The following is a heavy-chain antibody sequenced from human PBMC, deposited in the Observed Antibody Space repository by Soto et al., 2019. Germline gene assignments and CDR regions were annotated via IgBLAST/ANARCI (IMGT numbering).Heavy chain of an antibody. Sequence: ASVKVSCKASGYTFTSYDINWVRQATGQGLEWMGWMNPNSGNTGYAQKFQGRVTMTRNTSISTAYMELSSLRSEDTAVYYCTYYYDSSGYQGLYWGQGTLVTVSS. V-gene: IGHV1-8*01. CDR1: GYTFTSYD. J-gene: IGHJ4*02. D-gene: IGHD3-22*01. CDR3: TYYYDSSGYQGLY. CDR2: MNPNSGNT.